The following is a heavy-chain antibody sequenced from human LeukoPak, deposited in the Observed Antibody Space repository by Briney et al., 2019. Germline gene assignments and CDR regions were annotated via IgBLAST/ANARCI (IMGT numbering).Heavy chain of an antibody. D-gene: IGHD3-9*01. J-gene: IGHJ5*02. V-gene: IGHV3-30*04. Sequence: GGSLRLSCAASGFTFSSYAMHWVRQAPGKGLEWVAVISYDGSNKYYADSVKGRFTISRDNSKNTLYLQMNSLRAEDTAVYYCARAGGYDILTGYSLRYDWFGPWGQGTLVTVSS. CDR2: ISYDGSNK. CDR3: ARAGGYDILTGYSLRYDWFGP. CDR1: GFTFSSYA.